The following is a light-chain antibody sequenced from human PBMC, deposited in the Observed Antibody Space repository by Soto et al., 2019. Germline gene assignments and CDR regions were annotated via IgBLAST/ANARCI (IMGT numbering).Light chain of an antibody. V-gene: IGLV1-40*01. CDR2: GNS. J-gene: IGLJ3*02. Sequence: QSVLTQSPSVSGAPGQRVTISCTGSSSNIGAGYGVHWYQQLPGTAPKLLIYGNSNRPSGVPDRFSGSKSGTSASLAITGLQAEDEADYYCQSYDSSLSGHWVFGGGTKLTVL. CDR1: SSNIGAGYG. CDR3: QSYDSSLSGHWV.